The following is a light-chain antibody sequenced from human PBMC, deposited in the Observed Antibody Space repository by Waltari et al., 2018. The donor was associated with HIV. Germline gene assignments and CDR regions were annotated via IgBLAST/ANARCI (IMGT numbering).Light chain of an antibody. CDR2: DAS. J-gene: IGKJ5*01. Sequence: EKVMTQSPATLSVSPGARATFTCRASQSVNNNLAWYQQKPGQAPRLLIYDASTRATNIPARFSGSGSGTDFTLTISSLQSEDFAVYFCQQYANWPFTFGQGTRLEIK. V-gene: IGKV3-15*01. CDR1: QSVNNN. CDR3: QQYANWPFT.